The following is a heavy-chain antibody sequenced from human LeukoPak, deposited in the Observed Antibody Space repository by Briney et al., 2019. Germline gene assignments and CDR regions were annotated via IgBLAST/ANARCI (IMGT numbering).Heavy chain of an antibody. D-gene: IGHD3-22*01. CDR3: ARSTYYYDSSGYYYDDY. CDR2: INPNSGGT. J-gene: IGHJ4*02. Sequence: GASVKVSCKASGYTFTGYYMHWVRQAPGQGLEWMGWINPNSGGTNYAQKFQGRVTMTRDTSISTAYMELSRLRSDDTAVYCCARSTYYYDSSGYYYDDYWGQGTLVTVSS. CDR1: GYTFTGYY. V-gene: IGHV1-2*02.